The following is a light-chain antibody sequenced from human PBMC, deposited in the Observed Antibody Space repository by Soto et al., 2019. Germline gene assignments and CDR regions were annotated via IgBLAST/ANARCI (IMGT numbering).Light chain of an antibody. CDR1: QSLSNK. J-gene: IGKJ1*01. Sequence: EIVLPQSPATLSVSPGERATRSCRASQSLSNKLAWYQQKPGQAPRLLIYGASTRATGIPARFSGSGSGTELTLTISSLQSKDFAVYYCQEYNNWHPIDFGEGTKVDIK. CDR2: GAS. V-gene: IGKV3-15*01. CDR3: QEYNNWHPID.